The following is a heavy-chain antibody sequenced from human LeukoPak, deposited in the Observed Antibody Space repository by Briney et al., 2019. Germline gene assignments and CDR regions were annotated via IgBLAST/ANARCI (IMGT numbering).Heavy chain of an antibody. CDR3: ARRLRMWFGELVYFDY. CDR1: GGSISSSSYY. Sequence: SETLSLTCTVSGGSISSSSYYWGWIRQPPGKGLEWIGSIYYRGSTYYNPSLKSRVTISVDTSKNQFSLKLSSVTAADTAVYYCARRLRMWFGELVYFDYWGQGTLVTVSS. V-gene: IGHV4-39*01. CDR2: IYYRGST. D-gene: IGHD3-10*01. J-gene: IGHJ4*02.